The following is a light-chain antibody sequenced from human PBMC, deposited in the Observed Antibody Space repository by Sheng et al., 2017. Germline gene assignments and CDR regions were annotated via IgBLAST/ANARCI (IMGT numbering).Light chain of an antibody. CDR3: QQRDSWPPT. CDR1: QSVSTY. Sequence: PGERVTLSCRASQSVSTYLAWSNRNLARAPRLLIYDASNRATGIPARFSGSGSGTDFTLTISSLEPEDFAVYYCQQRDSWPPTFGRGTKLEIQ. CDR2: DAS. J-gene: IGKJ2*01. V-gene: IGKV3-11*01.